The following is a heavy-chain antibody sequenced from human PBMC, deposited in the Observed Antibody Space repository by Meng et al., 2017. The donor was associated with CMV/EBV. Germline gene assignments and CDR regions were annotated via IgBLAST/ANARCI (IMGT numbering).Heavy chain of an antibody. CDR1: EYTFTSYD. CDR3: ASLPVYGDYVRDY. D-gene: IGHD4-17*01. V-gene: IGHV1-8*01. J-gene: IGHJ4*02. CDR2: MNPNSGNT. Sequence: KASEYTFTSYDINWVRQATGQGLEWMGWMNPNSGNTGYAQKFQGRVTMTRNTSISTAYMELSSLRSEDTAVYYCASLPVYGDYVRDYWGQGTLVTVSS.